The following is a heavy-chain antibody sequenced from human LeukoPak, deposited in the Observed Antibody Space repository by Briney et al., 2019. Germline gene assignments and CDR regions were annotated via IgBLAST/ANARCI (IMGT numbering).Heavy chain of an antibody. J-gene: IGHJ6*03. CDR2: IYSSGST. V-gene: IGHV4-59*08. CDR3: ARQHSNHFPPLYYYYMDV. CDR1: GGSISGYY. Sequence: SETLSLTCTVSGGSISGYYWSWIRQPPGKGLEWIGYIYSSGSTNYNSSLKSRATISVDTSKNHFSLKLSSVTAADTAVYYCARQHSNHFPPLYYYYMDVWGKGTTVTVSS. D-gene: IGHD4-11*01.